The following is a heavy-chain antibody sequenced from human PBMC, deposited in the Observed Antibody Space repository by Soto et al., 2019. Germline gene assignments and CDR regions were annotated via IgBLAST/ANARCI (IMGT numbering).Heavy chain of an antibody. CDR3: TRLVLGSVVY. J-gene: IGHJ4*02. CDR2: IRSKANSYAT. D-gene: IGHD2-15*01. Sequence: DVQLVESGGGLVQPGGSLKLSCAASGFTFSGSTMHWVRQASGKGLEWVGRIRSKANSYATAYAASVKGRFTISRDDSKNTAYLQMNSLKTEDTAVYYCTRLVLGSVVYWGQGTLVTVSS. CDR1: GFTFSGST. V-gene: IGHV3-73*02.